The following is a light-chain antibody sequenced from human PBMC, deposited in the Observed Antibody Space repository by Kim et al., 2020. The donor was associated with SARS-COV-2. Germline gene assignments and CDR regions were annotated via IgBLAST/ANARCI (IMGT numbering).Light chain of an antibody. J-gene: IGKJ1*01. Sequence: SAGARATLSCRASQSVSSSYLAWSQQKPGQAPRLLIYGASSRATGIPDRFSGSGSGTDFTLTISRLEPEDFAVYYCQQYGSSLRTFGQGTKVDIK. CDR1: QSVSSSY. V-gene: IGKV3-20*01. CDR2: GAS. CDR3: QQYGSSLRT.